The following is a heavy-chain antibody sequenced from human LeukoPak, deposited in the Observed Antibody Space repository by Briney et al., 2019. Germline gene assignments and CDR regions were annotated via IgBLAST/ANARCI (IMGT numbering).Heavy chain of an antibody. V-gene: IGHV4-59*01. CDR1: GGSISSYY. D-gene: IGHD6-19*01. Sequence: PSETLSLTCTVSGGSISSYYWSWIRQPPGKGLEWIGYIYYSGSTNYNPSLKSRVTISVDTSKNQFSLKLSSVTAADTAVYYCAREGRDSSGWLFGWFDPWGQGTLVTVSS. CDR3: AREGRDSSGWLFGWFDP. CDR2: IYYSGST. J-gene: IGHJ5*02.